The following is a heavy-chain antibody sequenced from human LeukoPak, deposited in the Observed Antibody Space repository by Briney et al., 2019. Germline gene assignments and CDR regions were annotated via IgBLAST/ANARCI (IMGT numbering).Heavy chain of an antibody. Sequence: SQTLSLTCAISGDSVSSNSAAWNWIRQSPSRGLEWLGRTYYRSTWYSDYAESVKSRITINPDTSENQFSLQLNSVTPEDTAVYYCARAYASSWNIDYWGQGTLVTVSS. J-gene: IGHJ4*02. CDR2: TYYRSTWYS. D-gene: IGHD6-13*01. V-gene: IGHV6-1*01. CDR1: GDSVSSNSAA. CDR3: ARAYASSWNIDY.